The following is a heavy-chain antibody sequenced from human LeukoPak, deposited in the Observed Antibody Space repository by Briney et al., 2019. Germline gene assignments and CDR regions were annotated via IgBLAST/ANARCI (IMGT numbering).Heavy chain of an antibody. Sequence: GGSLRLSCAASGFTFSSYSMNWVRQAPGKGLEWVSYISSSSYTTHYADSVKGRFTISRDNAKNSLYLQMISLSDEDTALYYCARESDSGTYLDYWGLGTLATVSS. CDR2: ISSSSYTT. CDR3: ARESDSGTYLDY. V-gene: IGHV3-48*02. J-gene: IGHJ4*02. CDR1: GFTFSSYS. D-gene: IGHD1-26*01.